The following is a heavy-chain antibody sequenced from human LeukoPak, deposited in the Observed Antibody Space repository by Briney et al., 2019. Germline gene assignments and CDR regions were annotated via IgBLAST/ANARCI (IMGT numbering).Heavy chain of an antibody. V-gene: IGHV4-59*08. CDR3: ARRVCSGGSCYPLYFDY. J-gene: IGHJ4*02. Sequence: SETLSLTCTVSGGSISSYYWSWIRQPPGKGLEWIGYIYYSGSTNYNPSLKSRVTISVDTSKNQFSLKLSSVTAADTAVYYCARRVCSGGSCYPLYFDYWGQGTLVTVSS. CDR2: IYYSGST. CDR1: GGSISSYY. D-gene: IGHD2-15*01.